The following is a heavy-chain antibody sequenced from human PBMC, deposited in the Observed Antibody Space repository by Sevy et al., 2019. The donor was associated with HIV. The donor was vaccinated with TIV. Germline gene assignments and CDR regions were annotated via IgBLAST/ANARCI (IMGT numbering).Heavy chain of an antibody. CDR2: INTDGTIT. CDR1: GFTFSSYW. J-gene: IGHJ3*02. D-gene: IGHD1-26*01. CDR3: ARGGSLGAFDI. V-gene: IGHV3-74*01. Sequence: GGSLRLSCAASGFTFSSYWMHWVRQAPGKGLVWVSRINTDGTITNNADSVQGRFTISRDNAKNTLYLQMNSLRVEDXAXXYCARGGSLGAFDIWGQGTMVTVSS.